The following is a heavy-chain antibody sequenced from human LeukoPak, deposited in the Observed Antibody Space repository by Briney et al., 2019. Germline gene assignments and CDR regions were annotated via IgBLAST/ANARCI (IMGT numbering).Heavy chain of an antibody. J-gene: IGHJ5*02. CDR2: ISAYNGNT. Sequence: ASVKVSCKASGYTFTSYGISWVRQAPGQGLEWMGWISAYNGNTNYAQKLQGRVTMTTDTSTSTAYMELRSLRSDDTAVYYCARKTPSAGVYYDFWSGYSGWFDPWGQGTLVTVSS. D-gene: IGHD3-3*01. CDR3: ARKTPSAGVYYDFWSGYSGWFDP. CDR1: GYTFTSYG. V-gene: IGHV1-18*01.